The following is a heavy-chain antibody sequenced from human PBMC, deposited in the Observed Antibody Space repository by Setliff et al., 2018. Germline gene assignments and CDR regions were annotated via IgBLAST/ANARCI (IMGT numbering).Heavy chain of an antibody. Sequence: PGESLKISCKGSGYSFTSFFIAWVRQTPGKGLEWMGIIYPDDFDTRYSPSFQGQVTISADKSISTAYLLWSSLKASDTAMYYCARQFSGDPFDYWGQGTLVTVSS. CDR1: GYSFTSFF. CDR2: IYPDDFDT. V-gene: IGHV5-51*01. J-gene: IGHJ4*02. CDR3: ARQFSGDPFDY. D-gene: IGHD7-27*01.